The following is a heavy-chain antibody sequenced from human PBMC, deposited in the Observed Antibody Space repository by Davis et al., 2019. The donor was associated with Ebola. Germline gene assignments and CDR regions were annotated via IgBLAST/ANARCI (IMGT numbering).Heavy chain of an antibody. V-gene: IGHV3-21*01. D-gene: IGHD6-19*01. CDR1: GFTFSSYS. CDR2: ISGSSTYI. J-gene: IGHJ5*02. Sequence: GESLKISCAASGFTFSSYSMNWVRQAPGKGLEWVSSISGSSTYIYYADSVKGRFTISRDNAKNSLYLQMNSLRAEDTAVYYCARGGSGWLVYSPFDPWGQGTLVTVSS. CDR3: ARGGSGWLVYSPFDP.